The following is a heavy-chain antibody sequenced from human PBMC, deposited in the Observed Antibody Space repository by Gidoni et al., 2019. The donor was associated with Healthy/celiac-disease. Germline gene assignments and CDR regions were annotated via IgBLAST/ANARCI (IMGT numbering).Heavy chain of an antibody. Sequence: EVQLVESGGGVVQPGGSLRLSCAASGFTFDDYAMHWVRQAPGKGLEWVSLISGDGGSTYYADSVKGRFTISRDNSKNSLYLQMNSLRTEDTALYYCANTRGGSWYYYWGQGTLVTVSS. CDR1: GFTFDDYA. J-gene: IGHJ4*02. CDR2: ISGDGGST. CDR3: ANTRGGSWYYY. D-gene: IGHD6-13*01. V-gene: IGHV3-43*02.